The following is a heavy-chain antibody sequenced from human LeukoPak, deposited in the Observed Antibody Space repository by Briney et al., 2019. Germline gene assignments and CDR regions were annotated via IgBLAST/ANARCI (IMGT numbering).Heavy chain of an antibody. Sequence: GGSLRLSCSASGFTFSSYAMHWVRQAPGKGLEYVSAISSNGGSTYYAYSVKGRFTISRDNSKNTLYLQMSSLRAVDTAVYYCVKELGTGDSPDYWGQGTLVTVSS. V-gene: IGHV3-64D*06. CDR3: VKELGTGDSPDY. CDR2: ISSNGGST. CDR1: GFTFSSYA. J-gene: IGHJ4*02. D-gene: IGHD3-10*01.